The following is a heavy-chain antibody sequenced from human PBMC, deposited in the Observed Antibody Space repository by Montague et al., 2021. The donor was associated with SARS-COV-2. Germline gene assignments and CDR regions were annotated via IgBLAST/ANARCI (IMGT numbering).Heavy chain of an antibody. V-gene: IGHV3-30-3*01. CDR2: ISYDGSNK. CDR1: GFTFSSYA. Sequence: SLRLSCAASGFTFSSYAMHGVRQAPGKGLEWVAVISYDGSNKYYADSVKGRFTISRDNSKNTLYLQMNSLRAEDTAVYYCARAAQKQYVLLWFGELLHDAFDIWGQGTMVTVSS. CDR3: ARAAQKQYVLLWFGELLHDAFDI. J-gene: IGHJ3*02. D-gene: IGHD3-10*01.